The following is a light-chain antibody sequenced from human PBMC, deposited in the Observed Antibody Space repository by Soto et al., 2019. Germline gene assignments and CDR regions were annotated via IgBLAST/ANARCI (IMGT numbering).Light chain of an antibody. J-gene: IGKJ1*01. CDR3: QQYGSPLWT. CDR2: GES. CDR1: QSVIGTY. V-gene: IGKV3-20*01. Sequence: EIVLTQSPGTLSLSPGDRATLSCRASQSVIGTYLAWYQQKPGQPPRLLIYGESIRATGIPDRFSGSGSGTDFPLTISRLEPEDFAVYYCQQYGSPLWTFGQGTNVEI.